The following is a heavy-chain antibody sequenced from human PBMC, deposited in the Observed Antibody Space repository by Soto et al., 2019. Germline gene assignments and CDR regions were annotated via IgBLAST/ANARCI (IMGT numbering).Heavy chain of an antibody. Sequence: QSGGSLRLSCAASGFTFSSYGMHWVRQAPGKGLEWVAVIWYDGSNKYYADSVKGRFTISRDNSKNTLYLQMTSLRAEDTAVYYCARGLLTTGYYYYGMDVWGQGTTVTVSS. CDR1: GFTFSSYG. V-gene: IGHV3-33*01. CDR3: ARGLLTTGYYYYGMDV. J-gene: IGHJ6*02. D-gene: IGHD4-17*01. CDR2: IWYDGSNK.